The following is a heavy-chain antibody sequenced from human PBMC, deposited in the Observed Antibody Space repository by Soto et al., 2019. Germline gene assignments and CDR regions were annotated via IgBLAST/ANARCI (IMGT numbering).Heavy chain of an antibody. CDR3: ARSSGFYYYYGMDV. CDR2: IDWDDDK. CDR1: GFSLSTSGMC. D-gene: IGHD3-10*01. V-gene: IGHV2-70*01. Sequence: SGPTLVNPTQTLTLTCTFSGFSLSTSGMCVSWIRQPPGKALEWLALIDWDDDKYYSTSLKTRLTISKDTSKNQVVLTMTNMDPVDTATYYCARSSGFYYYYGMDVWGQGTTVTVSS. J-gene: IGHJ6*02.